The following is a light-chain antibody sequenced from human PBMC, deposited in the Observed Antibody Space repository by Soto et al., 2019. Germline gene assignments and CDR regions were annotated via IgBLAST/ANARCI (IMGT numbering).Light chain of an antibody. J-gene: IGKJ2*01. CDR1: QRVTSS. V-gene: IGKV3-11*01. Sequence: EMVLTQPPPPLSLSPGERPPPPCGAGQRVTSSLAWYQQKPGQAPRLLIYDASNRATGIPARFSGSGSGTDFTLTISSLEPEDFAVYYCQQRSNWPRTFGQGTKLEIK. CDR3: QQRSNWPRT. CDR2: DAS.